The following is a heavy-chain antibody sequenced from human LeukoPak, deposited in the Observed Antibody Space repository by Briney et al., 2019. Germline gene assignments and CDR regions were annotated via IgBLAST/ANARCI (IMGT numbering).Heavy chain of an antibody. CDR3: ARVGYERPFDY. V-gene: IGHV4-61*02. J-gene: IGHJ4*02. Sequence: SETLSLTCTVSGGSISSGSCYWSWIRQPAGKGLEWIGRIYTSGSSNYNPSLKSRVTISVDTSKNQFSLKLSSVTAADTAVYYCARVGYERPFDYWGQGTLVTVSS. CDR1: GGSISSGSCY. D-gene: IGHD1-1*01. CDR2: IYTSGSS.